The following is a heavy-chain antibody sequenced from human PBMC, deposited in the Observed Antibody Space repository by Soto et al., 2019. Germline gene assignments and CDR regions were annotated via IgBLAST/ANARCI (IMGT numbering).Heavy chain of an antibody. CDR2: IDPSDSYT. CDR3: ARTSMQSRGYSYGHGGMDV. V-gene: IGHV5-10-1*01. J-gene: IGHJ6*02. CDR1: GYSFTSYW. Sequence: PGESLKISCKCSGYSFTSYWISWVRQMPGKGLEWMGRIDPSDSYTNYSPSFQGHVTISADKSISTAYLQWSSLKASDTAMYYCARTSMQSRGYSYGHGGMDVWGQGTTVTVSS. D-gene: IGHD5-18*01.